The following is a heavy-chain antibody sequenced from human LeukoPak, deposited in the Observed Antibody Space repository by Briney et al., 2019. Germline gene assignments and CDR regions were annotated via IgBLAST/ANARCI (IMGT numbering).Heavy chain of an antibody. V-gene: IGHV4-38-2*02. CDR2: IYHSGYT. CDR3: ARDLNPTHYFDY. Sequence: SETLSLTCNVSGYSISSGYYWAWIRQAPGKGLEWIGSIYHSGYTHYNPSLKGRVTISVDTSKNDFSLKLSSVAAADTAIYYCARDLNPTHYFDYWGQGTVVTVSS. CDR1: GYSISSGYY. J-gene: IGHJ4*02.